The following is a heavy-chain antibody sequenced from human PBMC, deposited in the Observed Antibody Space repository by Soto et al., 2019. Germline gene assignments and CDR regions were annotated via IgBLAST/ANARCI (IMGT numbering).Heavy chain of an antibody. CDR3: ARGYKGEGPQHYYYMDV. J-gene: IGHJ6*03. CDR2: TYYRSKWYN. V-gene: IGHV6-1*01. D-gene: IGHD2-2*02. Sequence: KQSQTLSLTCAISGDSVSSNSAAWNWIRQSPSRGLEWLGRTYYRSKWYNDYAVSVKSRITINPDTSKNQFSLQLNSVTPEDTAVYYCARGYKGEGPQHYYYMDVWGKGTTVTVSS. CDR1: GDSVSSNSAA.